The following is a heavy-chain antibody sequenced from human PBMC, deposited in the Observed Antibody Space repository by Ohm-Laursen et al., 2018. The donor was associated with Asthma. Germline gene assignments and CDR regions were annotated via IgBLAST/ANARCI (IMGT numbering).Heavy chain of an antibody. CDR2: ISYDGSNK. Sequence: SLRLSCAASGFTFGTYPMHWVRQAPGKGLEWVAVISYDGSNKYYADSVKGRFTISRDNSKNTLYLQMNSLRAEDTAVYYCAKVSLWFGELWGAFDIWGQGTMVTVSS. CDR1: GFTFGTYP. J-gene: IGHJ3*02. CDR3: AKVSLWFGELWGAFDI. V-gene: IGHV3-30-3*02. D-gene: IGHD3-10*01.